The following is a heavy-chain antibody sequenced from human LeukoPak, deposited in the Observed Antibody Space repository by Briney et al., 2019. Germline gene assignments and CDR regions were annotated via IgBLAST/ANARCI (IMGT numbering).Heavy chain of an antibody. CDR3: ARGRNGMGAAFDI. Sequence: SVKASCKASGGTFSSYAISWVRQAPGQGLEWMGGIIPIFGTANYAQKFQGRVTITADESTSTAYMELSSLRSEDTAVYYCARGRNGMGAAFDIWGQGTMVTVSS. V-gene: IGHV1-69*13. CDR1: GGTFSSYA. D-gene: IGHD3-16*01. CDR2: IIPIFGTA. J-gene: IGHJ3*02.